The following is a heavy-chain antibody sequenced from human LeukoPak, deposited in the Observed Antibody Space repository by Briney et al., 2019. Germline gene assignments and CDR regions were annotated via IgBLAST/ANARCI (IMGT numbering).Heavy chain of an antibody. V-gene: IGHV3-74*01. CDR2: ISTDGSSA. Sequence: GGSLRLSCAASGFTFSSYWMHWVRQAPGKGLVWVSRISTDGSSAIYADSVKGRFTISRDNAKNTLYLQMNSLRAEDTAIYYCAKDRSSMIVVVMTWGQGTLVTVSS. CDR1: GFTFSSYW. J-gene: IGHJ5*02. CDR3: AKDRSSMIVVVMT. D-gene: IGHD3-22*01.